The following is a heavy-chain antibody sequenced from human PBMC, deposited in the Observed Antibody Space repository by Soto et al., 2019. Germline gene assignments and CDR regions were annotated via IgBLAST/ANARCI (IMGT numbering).Heavy chain of an antibody. CDR3: ARLGGSKYSSGWYPNVDYYYGMDV. D-gene: IGHD6-19*01. J-gene: IGHJ6*02. CDR1: GYTFTGYY. CDR2: INPNSGGT. Sequence: ASVKVSCKASGYTFTGYYMHWVRQAPGQGLEWMGWINPNSGGTNYAQKFQGWVTMTRDTSISTAYMELSRLRSDDTAVYYCARLGGSKYSSGWYPNVDYYYGMDVWGQGTTVTVSS. V-gene: IGHV1-2*04.